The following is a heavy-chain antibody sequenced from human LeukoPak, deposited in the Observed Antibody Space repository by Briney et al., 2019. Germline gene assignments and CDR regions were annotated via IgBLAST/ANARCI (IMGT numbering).Heavy chain of an antibody. CDR1: GGSITSYY. J-gene: IGHJ4*02. Sequence: SETQSLTCTVSGGSITSYYWSWIRQSPGKGLEWISHISHSGTINYNPSLESRVTISADTSKNQFSLKLSSVTAADTAVYYCARNHRDCSGDRCNVFDHWGQGTLVTVSS. CDR3: ARNHRDCSGDRCNVFDH. V-gene: IGHV4-59*08. CDR2: ISHSGTI. D-gene: IGHD2-15*01.